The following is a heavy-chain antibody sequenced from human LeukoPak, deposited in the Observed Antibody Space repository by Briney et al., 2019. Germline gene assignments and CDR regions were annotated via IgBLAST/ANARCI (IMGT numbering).Heavy chain of an antibody. V-gene: IGHV4-39*01. CDR2: IYYSGST. Sequence: SETLSLTCTVSGGSISSSSYYWGWLRQPPGKGLEWIGSIYYSGSTYYNPSLKSRVTISVDTSKNQFSLKLSSVTAADTAVYYCARQVGARTVRGVLDYWGQGTLVTVSS. J-gene: IGHJ4*02. CDR1: GGSISSSSYY. CDR3: ARQVGARTVRGVLDY. D-gene: IGHD3-10*02.